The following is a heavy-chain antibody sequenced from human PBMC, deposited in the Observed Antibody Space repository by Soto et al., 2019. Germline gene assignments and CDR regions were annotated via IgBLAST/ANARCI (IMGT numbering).Heavy chain of an antibody. D-gene: IGHD2-15*01. J-gene: IGHJ5*02. Sequence: ASVQVSCKASGYTFPCSYMHWVRQAPGQGLEWVGWINPNSGGTNYAQKFQGWVTMTRDTSISTAYMELSRLRSDGTAVYYCARGPYCSGGSCYGEWFDPWGQGTLVTVSS. CDR2: INPNSGGT. CDR3: ARGPYCSGGSCYGEWFDP. CDR1: GYTFPCSY. V-gene: IGHV1-2*04.